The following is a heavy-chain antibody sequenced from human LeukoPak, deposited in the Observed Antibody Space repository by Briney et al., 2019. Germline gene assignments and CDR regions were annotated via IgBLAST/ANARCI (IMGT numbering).Heavy chain of an antibody. D-gene: IGHD3-3*01. V-gene: IGHV3-7*01. CDR2: INHNGNVN. CDR3: ARVITIVDDFWSGYRSDPLDY. Sequence: PGGSLRLSCAASGFTFSSYWMNWARQAPGKGLEWVASINHNGNVNYYVDSVKGRFTISRDNAKNSLYLQMNSLRAEDTAVYYCARVITIVDDFWSGYRSDPLDYWGQGTLVTVSS. CDR1: GFTFSSYW. J-gene: IGHJ4*02.